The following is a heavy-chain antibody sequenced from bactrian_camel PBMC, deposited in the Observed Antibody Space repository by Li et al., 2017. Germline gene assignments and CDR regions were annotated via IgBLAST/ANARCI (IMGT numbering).Heavy chain of an antibody. CDR2: FRYTFGRTT. J-gene: IGHJ4*01. D-gene: IGHD6*01. CDR1: GNTYSLNC. Sequence: QLVESGGGSVQPGGSLRLSCAISGNTYSLNCLGWFRQAPGMEREQVAVFRYTFGRTTYYADSVKGRFTISRDDARNTVYLQMNNMKPEDTAIYYCAADVGSMSGNCRPNYWGQGTQVTVS. V-gene: IGHV3S53*01. CDR3: AADVGSMSGNCRPNY.